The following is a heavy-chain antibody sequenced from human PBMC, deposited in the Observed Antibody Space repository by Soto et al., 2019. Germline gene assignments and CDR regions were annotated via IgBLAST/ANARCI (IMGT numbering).Heavy chain of an antibody. CDR1: VFTFSTSV. CDR3: TWSLVARDAFDE. V-gene: IGHV3-23*01. J-gene: IGHJ3*01. CDR2: ISGSGDRT. D-gene: IGHD5-12*01. Sequence: EVQLSESGGGLVQPGGSLRLSCGASVFTFSTSVMSWVRQSPEKGLQWVSSISGSGDRTYYADSVKGRFTVSRDNSRNTLYLDMTTVTADDTALYYCTWSLVARDAFDEWGQGTMVIVSS.